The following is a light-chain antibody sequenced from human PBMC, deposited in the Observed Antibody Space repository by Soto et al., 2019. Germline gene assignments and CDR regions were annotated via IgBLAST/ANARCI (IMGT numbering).Light chain of an antibody. Sequence: QSALTQPPSASGSPGQSVTISCTGTSSDIGAHDYVSWYQQHPGKAPKLMIFEVSKRPSGVPDRFSGSKSGNTASLTVSGLQADDEADYYCSSFPGSNNFAFGGGTKLTVL. CDR1: SSDIGAHDY. V-gene: IGLV2-8*01. CDR2: EVS. CDR3: SSFPGSNNFA. J-gene: IGLJ2*01.